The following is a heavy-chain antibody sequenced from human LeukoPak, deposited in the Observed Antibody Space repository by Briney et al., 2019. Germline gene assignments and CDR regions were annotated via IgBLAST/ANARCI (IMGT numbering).Heavy chain of an antibody. CDR3: ARGNGGYDFQSHFDY. CDR1: GFTFSSYT. D-gene: IGHD5-12*01. V-gene: IGHV3-21*01. J-gene: IGHJ4*02. Sequence: GGSLRLSCAVSGFTFSSYTMTWVRQAPGKGLEWVSSISSSSSYIYYGDSVKGRLTISRDNAKNSLYLQMNSLRAEDTAVYYCARGNGGYDFQSHFDYWGQGTLVTVSS. CDR2: ISSSSSYI.